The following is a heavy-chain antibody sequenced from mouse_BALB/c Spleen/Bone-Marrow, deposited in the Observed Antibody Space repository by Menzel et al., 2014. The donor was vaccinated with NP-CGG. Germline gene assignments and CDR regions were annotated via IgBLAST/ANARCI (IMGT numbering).Heavy chain of an antibody. V-gene: IGHV14-3*02. D-gene: IGHD2-2*01. Sequence: EVKLMESGAELVKPGASVKLSRTASGFNIKDTYMHWVKQRPEQGLEWIGRIDPANGNTKYDPKFQGKATITADTSSNTAYLQLSSLTSEDTAVYYCARGYYGYDLDYWGQGTTLTVSS. CDR2: IDPANGNT. CDR3: ARGYYGYDLDY. CDR1: GFNIKDTY. J-gene: IGHJ2*01.